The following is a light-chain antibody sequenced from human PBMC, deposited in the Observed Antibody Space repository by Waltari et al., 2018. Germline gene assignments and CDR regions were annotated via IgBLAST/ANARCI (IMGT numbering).Light chain of an antibody. CDR2: DVS. J-gene: IGLJ2*01. CDR3: SSYTSSSTLI. V-gene: IGLV2-14*03. Sequence: QSALTQPASVSGSPGQSITISCTGTSSDVGGYNYVSWYQQHPGKAPRLMIYDVSKRPSGVANRFSVSKSGNTASLTISGLQAEDEADYNCSSYTSSSTLIFGGGTKLTVL. CDR1: SSDVGGYNY.